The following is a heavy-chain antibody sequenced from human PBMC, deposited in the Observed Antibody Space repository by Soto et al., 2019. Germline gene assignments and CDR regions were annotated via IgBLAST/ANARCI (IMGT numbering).Heavy chain of an antibody. CDR2: INPSGGGT. Sequence: ASVKVSCKASGYTFISYYIHWVRQAPGQGLVWMGIINPSGGGTTYAQKFQGRVTMTRDTSTSTVYMQLSSLRSEDTAMYYCARGAVVVRGHKCFDPWGKGTLVTAAS. CDR3: ARGAVVVRGHKCFDP. D-gene: IGHD3-22*01. J-gene: IGHJ5*02. V-gene: IGHV1-46*01. CDR1: GYTFISYY.